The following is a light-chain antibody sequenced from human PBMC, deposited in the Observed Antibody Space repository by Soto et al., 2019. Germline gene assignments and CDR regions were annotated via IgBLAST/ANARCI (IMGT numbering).Light chain of an antibody. V-gene: IGLV2-14*03. CDR1: SSDVGGYNY. J-gene: IGLJ1*01. CDR2: DVS. CDR3: SSYTSSSLHV. Sequence: QSVLTQPASVSGSPGQSITISCTGTSSDVGGYNYVSWYQQHPGKAPKLMIYDVSNRPSGVSNRLSGSKSGNTASLTISGLQAEDEADYYCSSYTSSSLHVSGTGTKVTVL.